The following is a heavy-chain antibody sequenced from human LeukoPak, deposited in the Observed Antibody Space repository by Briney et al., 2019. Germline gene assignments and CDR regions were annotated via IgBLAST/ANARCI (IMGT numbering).Heavy chain of an antibody. CDR2: IYYSGST. J-gene: IGHJ4*02. Sequence: SETLSLTCTVSGGSISSSSYYWGWIRQPPGKGLEWIGSIYYSGSTYYNPSLKSRVTISVDTSKNQFSLKLSSVTAADTAVYYCARANTAMVSLDYWGQGTLVTVPS. CDR1: GGSISSSSYY. V-gene: IGHV4-39*07. D-gene: IGHD5-18*01. CDR3: ARANTAMVSLDY.